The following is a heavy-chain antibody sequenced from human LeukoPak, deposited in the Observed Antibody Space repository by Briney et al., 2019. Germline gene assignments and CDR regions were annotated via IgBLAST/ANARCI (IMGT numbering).Heavy chain of an antibody. CDR2: IYYSGST. CDR3: ARERKIAAIGMWLSXXDY. Sequence: SETLSLTCTVSGDSISSSSYYWGWIRQPPGKGLEWIGSIYYSGSTYYNPSLKSRVTISVDTSKNQFSLKVSSVTAADTAVYYCARERKIAAIGMWLSXXDYXXXGTXVTVSS. D-gene: IGHD6-13*01. J-gene: IGHJ4*02. V-gene: IGHV4-39*07. CDR1: GDSISSSSYY.